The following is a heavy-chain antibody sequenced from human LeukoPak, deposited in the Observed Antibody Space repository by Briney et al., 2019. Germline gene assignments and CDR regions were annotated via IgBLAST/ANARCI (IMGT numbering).Heavy chain of an antibody. CDR2: IYHSGNT. CDR3: ARDDCSSTSCYRRGYYYYMDV. Sequence: SETLSLTCSVSGGSISGSYFWSWIRQPPGKGLEWTGHIYHSGNTYYNPSLKSRVAISVDRSKNQFSLKLSSVTAADTAVYYCARDDCSSTSCYRRGYYYYMDVWGKGTTVTVSS. V-gene: IGHV4-30-2*01. J-gene: IGHJ6*03. D-gene: IGHD2-2*01. CDR1: GGSISGSYF.